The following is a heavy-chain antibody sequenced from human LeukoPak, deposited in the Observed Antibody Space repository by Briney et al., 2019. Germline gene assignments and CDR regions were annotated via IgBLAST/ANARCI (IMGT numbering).Heavy chain of an antibody. CDR2: INPNSGGT. Sequence: ASVKVSCKASGYTFTGYYIHWVRQAPGQGLEWMGWINPNSGGTNYAQKFQGRVTMTRDTSIPTAYMELSRLRSGDTAVYYCARGPYLVRGVIIDYWGQRTLVTVSS. D-gene: IGHD3-10*01. J-gene: IGHJ4*02. CDR3: ARGPYLVRGVIIDY. CDR1: GYTFTGYY. V-gene: IGHV1-2*02.